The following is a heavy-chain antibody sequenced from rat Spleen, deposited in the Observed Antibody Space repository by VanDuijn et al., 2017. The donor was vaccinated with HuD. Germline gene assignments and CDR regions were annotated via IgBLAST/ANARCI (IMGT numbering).Heavy chain of an antibody. CDR1: GFTFSSYY. CDR2: ISYDGSTT. D-gene: IGHD1-3*01. V-gene: IGHV5-29*01. Sequence: EVQLVESGGDLVQPGRSLKLSCAASGFTFSSYYMAWVRQAPTKGLEWVATISYDGSTTYYRDSVKGRFTISRDNAKSTLYLQMNSLRSEDTATYYSTRGGFYRYWGQGVMVTVSS. CDR3: TRGGFYRY. J-gene: IGHJ2*01.